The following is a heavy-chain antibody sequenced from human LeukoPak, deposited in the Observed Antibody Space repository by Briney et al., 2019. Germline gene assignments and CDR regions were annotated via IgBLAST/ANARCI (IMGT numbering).Heavy chain of an antibody. J-gene: IGHJ4*02. CDR2: IYHSGST. D-gene: IGHD3-9*01. CDR3: ASDTDIKTSFDY. CDR1: GYSISSGYY. Sequence: SETLSLTCTASGYSISSGYYWGWIRQPPGKGLEWIGSIYHSGSTYYNPSLKSRVTISVDTSKNQFSLKLSSVTAADTAVYYCASDTDIKTSFDYWGQGTLVTVSS. V-gene: IGHV4-38-2*02.